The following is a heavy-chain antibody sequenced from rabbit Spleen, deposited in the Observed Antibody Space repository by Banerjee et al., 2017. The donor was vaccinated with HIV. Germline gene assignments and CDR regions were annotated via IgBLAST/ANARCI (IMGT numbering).Heavy chain of an antibody. J-gene: IGHJ4*01. CDR3: ARDDSRGSGPDYFNL. Sequence: QEQLVESGGGLVQPEGSLTLTCKASGFSFSSGYDMCWVRQAPGKGLEWIACISVGGGDKTYYASWAKGRFTVSKTSSTTVTLQMTSLTAADTATYFCARDDSRGSGPDYFNLWGPGTLVTVS. V-gene: IGHV1S45*01. CDR2: ISVGGGDKT. D-gene: IGHD1-1*01. CDR1: GFSFSSGYD.